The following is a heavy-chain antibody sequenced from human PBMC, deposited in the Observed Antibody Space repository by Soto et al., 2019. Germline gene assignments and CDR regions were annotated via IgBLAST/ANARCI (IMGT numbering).Heavy chain of an antibody. V-gene: IGHV1-3*01. Sequence: QVQLVQSGAEVKKPGASVKVSCKGSGYPFPNYILHWVRQAPGQSLEWMGWINSGTGDTHHSQMFQDRVTFTTDKAATSVYLEVSSLRSQDTGVYYCAREGANWDLTAWGQGTLVTVSS. CDR2: INSGTGDT. J-gene: IGHJ5*02. D-gene: IGHD1-26*01. CDR1: GYPFPNYI. CDR3: AREGANWDLTA.